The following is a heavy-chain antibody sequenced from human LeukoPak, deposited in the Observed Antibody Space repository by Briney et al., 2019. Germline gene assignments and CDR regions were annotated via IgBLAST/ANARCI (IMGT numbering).Heavy chain of an antibody. CDR1: GFTFSSYW. CDR2: IKQDGSEK. CDR3: ARNPVAGDFDY. V-gene: IGHV3-7*01. J-gene: IGHJ4*02. Sequence: GGSLRLSCAASGFTFSSYWMSWVRQAPGKGLEWVANIKQDGSEKYYVDSVKGRFTFSRDNAKNSLYLQMNSLRAEDTAVYYCARNPVAGDFDYWGQGTLVTVSS. D-gene: IGHD6-19*01.